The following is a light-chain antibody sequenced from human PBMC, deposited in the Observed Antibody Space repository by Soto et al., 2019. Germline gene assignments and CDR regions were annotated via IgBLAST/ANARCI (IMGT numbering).Light chain of an antibody. J-gene: IGKJ3*01. CDR3: QKYNSAPLT. Sequence: DIHMTQSPSSLSTSFGGRVTITCRESHGISNYFAWYQQRPGKVPQLLIYAASTLLSGFPSRFSGSGSETEFTLTINGLQAEDVATYYCQKYNSAPLTFGHGTKVDIK. CDR1: HGISNY. V-gene: IGKV1-27*01. CDR2: AAS.